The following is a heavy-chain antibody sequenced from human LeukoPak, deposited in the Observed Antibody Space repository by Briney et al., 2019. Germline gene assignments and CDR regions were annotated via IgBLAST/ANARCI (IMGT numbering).Heavy chain of an antibody. CDR3: ARYMGPYYFDY. CDR1: GYTFTGYY. Sequence: ASVKVSCKASGYTFTGYYINWVRQAPGQGLEWMGWINPNSGGTNYAQKFQGRVTMTSDTSISTAYMELSSLRSDDTAVYYCARYMGPYYFDYWGQGTLVTVSS. D-gene: IGHD1-26*01. CDR2: INPNSGGT. J-gene: IGHJ4*02. V-gene: IGHV1-2*02.